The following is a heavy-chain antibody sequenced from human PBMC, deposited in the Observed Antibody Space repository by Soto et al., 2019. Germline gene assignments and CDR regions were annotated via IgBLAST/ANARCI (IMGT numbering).Heavy chain of an antibody. Sequence: QVQLVESGGGVVQPGRSLRLSCAASGFTFSSYGMHWVRQAPGKGLEWVAVIWYDGSNKYYADSVKGRFTISRDNSKNTLVLQMNSLRAEDTAVYYCARDPSILGYCSGGGCYSSHYYCSGMDVWGQGTTVTVSS. CDR2: IWYDGSNK. CDR1: GFTFSSYG. D-gene: IGHD2-15*01. V-gene: IGHV3-33*01. J-gene: IGHJ6*01. CDR3: ARDPSILGYCSGGGCYSSHYYCSGMDV.